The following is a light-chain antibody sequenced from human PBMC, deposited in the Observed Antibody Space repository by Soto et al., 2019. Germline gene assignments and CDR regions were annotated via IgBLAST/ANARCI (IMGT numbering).Light chain of an antibody. CDR3: QQSYSSPPT. CDR2: AAS. J-gene: IGKJ2*01. Sequence: DLQMTQSPSSLSASVGDRVTITCRASQSISNYLNWYQQKPGKAPKLLIYAASSLRSGVPSRFSGSGSGTDFTLTISSLQPADFATYYCQQSYSSPPTFGQGTKLEIK. V-gene: IGKV1-39*01. CDR1: QSISNY.